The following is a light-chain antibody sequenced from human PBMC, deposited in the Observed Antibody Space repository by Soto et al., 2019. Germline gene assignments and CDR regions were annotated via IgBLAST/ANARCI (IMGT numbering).Light chain of an antibody. V-gene: IGLV1-40*01. CDR3: ATWDQSLNGVV. CDR2: GDG. Sequence: QSALTQPPSVSGAPGQRVTISCTGSTSNIGAGYDVHWYQQVPATAPKLLIYGDGKRPSGVPDRFSNSKSATSASLALSGLQSDDEADYYCATWDQSLNGVVFGGGTKLTVL. J-gene: IGLJ3*02. CDR1: TSNIGAGYD.